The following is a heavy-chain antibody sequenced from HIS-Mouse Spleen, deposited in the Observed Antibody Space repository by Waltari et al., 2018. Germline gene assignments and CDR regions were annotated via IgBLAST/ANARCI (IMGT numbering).Heavy chain of an antibody. CDR3: ARGPGIAAAGTSYFDY. V-gene: IGHV3-30*04. D-gene: IGHD6-13*01. CDR2: ISYDGSNK. CDR1: GFSFSSCA. Sequence: QVQLVESGGGVALPGRSLRLSGAAPGFSFSSCAMPWVRRAPGKGMEWVAVISYDGSNKYYADSVKGRFTISRDNSKNTLYLQMNSLRAEDTAVYYCARGPGIAAAGTSYFDYWGQGTLVTVSS. J-gene: IGHJ4*02.